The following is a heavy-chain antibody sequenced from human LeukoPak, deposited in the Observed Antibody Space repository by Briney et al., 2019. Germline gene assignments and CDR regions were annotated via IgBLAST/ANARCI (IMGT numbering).Heavy chain of an antibody. CDR3: ARDCDNLVLDFWSGYSGRNCFDP. Sequence: GASVKVSCKASGYTFTGHYVHWVRQAPGQGLEYMGWINPNSGSTNYALQFQGRVSMTRDTSITTAYMELYSLRSDDTAVYYCARDCDNLVLDFWSGYSGRNCFDPWGQGTLVTVSS. CDR2: INPNSGST. J-gene: IGHJ5*02. D-gene: IGHD3-3*01. CDR1: GYTFTGHY. V-gene: IGHV1-2*02.